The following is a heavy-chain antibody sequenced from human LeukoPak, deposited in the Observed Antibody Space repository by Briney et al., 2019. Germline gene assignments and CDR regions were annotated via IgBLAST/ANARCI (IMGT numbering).Heavy chain of an antibody. D-gene: IGHD3-10*01. CDR1: GFTFSSYG. CDR2: IRYDGSNK. Sequence: GGTLRLSCAASGFTFSSYGMHWVRQAPGKGLEWVAFIRYDGSNKYYADSAKGRFTISRDNSKNTLYLQMNSPRAQDTAVYYCAKESYYYGSGSYYFGYYYYYMDVWGKGTTITVSS. J-gene: IGHJ6*03. CDR3: AKESYYYGSGSYYFGYYYYYMDV. V-gene: IGHV3-30*02.